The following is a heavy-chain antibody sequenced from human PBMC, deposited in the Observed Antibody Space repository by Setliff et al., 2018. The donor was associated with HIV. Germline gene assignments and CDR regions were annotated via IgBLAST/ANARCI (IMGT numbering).Heavy chain of an antibody. CDR2: IYHSGST. V-gene: IGHV4-4*02. D-gene: IGHD3-10*01. CDR1: GGSINGSNW. CDR3: ATVTMVRLIGVYHMDV. Sequence: LSLTCAVSGGSINGSNWWSWVRQPPGKGLEWIGEIYHSGSTNYNPSLKSRVTISVDKSNIQFSLKMNYVTAADAAVYYCATVTMVRLIGVYHMDVWGKGTPVTVSS. J-gene: IGHJ6*03.